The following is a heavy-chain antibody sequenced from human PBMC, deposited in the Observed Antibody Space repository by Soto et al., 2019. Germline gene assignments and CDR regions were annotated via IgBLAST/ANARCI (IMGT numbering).Heavy chain of an antibody. J-gene: IGHJ4*02. CDR3: ARGSPGKFDY. V-gene: IGHV4-34*01. CDR2: INHSGST. Sequence: QVQLQQWGAGLLKPSETLSLTCAVYGGSFSGYYWSWIRQPPGKGLEWIGEINHSGSTNYNPSVKRRVTISVDASKNQFSLTLSSVTAADTAVYYCARGSPGKFDYWGQGTLVTVSS. CDR1: GGSFSGYY.